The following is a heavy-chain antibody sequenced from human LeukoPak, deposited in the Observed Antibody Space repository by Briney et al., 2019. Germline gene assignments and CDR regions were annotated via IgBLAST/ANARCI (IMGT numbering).Heavy chain of an antibody. CDR3: ARDSGSGNNDY. Sequence: RASVKVSCKASGYTFTSYAIHWVRQAPGQRLEWMRWISAGNGNTKYSQNFQGRVTFISNTSATTAFMELSSLRSEDAAVYYCARDSGSGNNDYWGQGTLVTVSS. V-gene: IGHV1-3*01. CDR2: ISAGNGNT. J-gene: IGHJ4*02. CDR1: GYTFTSYA. D-gene: IGHD1-26*01.